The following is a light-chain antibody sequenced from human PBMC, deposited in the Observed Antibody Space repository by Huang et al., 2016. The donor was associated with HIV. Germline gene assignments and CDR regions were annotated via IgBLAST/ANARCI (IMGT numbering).Light chain of an antibody. Sequence: DIQMTQSPSSLSASIGDRVTITCRASQAINGYLNWYQHRPSQAPRLLIFDASTLHSGVPSRFIGSGSGTDFTLTINDVQSEDVATYFCQQSYSNLITFGQGSRLEI. V-gene: IGKV1-39*01. CDR3: QQSYSNLIT. CDR2: DAS. CDR1: QAINGY. J-gene: IGKJ5*01.